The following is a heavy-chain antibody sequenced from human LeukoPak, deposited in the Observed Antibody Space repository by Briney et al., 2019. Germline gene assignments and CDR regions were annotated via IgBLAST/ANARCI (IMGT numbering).Heavy chain of an antibody. J-gene: IGHJ4*02. D-gene: IGHD3-3*01. V-gene: IGHV3-48*03. CDR2: ISGSGSTI. Sequence: GGSLRLSCAASGFTFSSYEMNWVRQAPGKGLEWVSDISGSGSTIYYADSVKGRFTISRDNAKNSLPLQLNSLRAEDTGIYYCARAEIRNAFFFDGWGQGTLVTVSS. CDR3: ARAEIRNAFFFDG. CDR1: GFTFSSYE.